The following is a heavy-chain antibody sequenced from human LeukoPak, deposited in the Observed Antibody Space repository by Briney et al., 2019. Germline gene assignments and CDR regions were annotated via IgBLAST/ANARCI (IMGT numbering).Heavy chain of an antibody. CDR1: GFTFSSYW. CDR2: IKQDGSEK. D-gene: IGHD5-18*01. V-gene: IGHV3-7*01. CDR3: ARDRLGYSYGPNWFDP. Sequence: PGGSLRLSCAASGFTFSSYWMSWVRQAPGKGLEWVANIKQDGSEKHYVDSVKGRFTISRDNAKNSLYLQMNSLSAEDTAVYYCARDRLGYSYGPNWFDPWGQGTLVTVSS. J-gene: IGHJ5*02.